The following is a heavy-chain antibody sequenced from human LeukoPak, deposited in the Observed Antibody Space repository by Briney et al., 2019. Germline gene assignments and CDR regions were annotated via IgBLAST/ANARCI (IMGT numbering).Heavy chain of an antibody. Sequence: GGSLRLSCAASGFTFDDYAMHWVRQAPGKGLEWVSGISWNSGSIGYADSVKGRFTISRDNAKNSLYLQMNSLRAEDTALYYCAKAMNYYDSSGSDYWGQGTLVTVSS. D-gene: IGHD3-22*01. J-gene: IGHJ4*02. V-gene: IGHV3-9*01. CDR1: GFTFDDYA. CDR2: ISWNSGSI. CDR3: AKAMNYYDSSGSDY.